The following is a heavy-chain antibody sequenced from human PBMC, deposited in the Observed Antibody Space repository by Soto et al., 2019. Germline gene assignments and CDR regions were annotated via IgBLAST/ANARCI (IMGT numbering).Heavy chain of an antibody. V-gene: IGHV1-69*13. CDR1: GGTFSSYA. CDR3: ARDLYGDYQTYYYYGMDV. J-gene: IGHJ6*02. CDR2: IIPIFGTA. Sequence: ASVKVSCKASGGTFSSYAISWVRQAPGQGLEWMGGIIPIFGTANYAQKFQGRVTITADESTSTAYMELSSLRSEDTAAYYCARDLYGDYQTYYYYGMDVWGQGTTVTVSS. D-gene: IGHD4-17*01.